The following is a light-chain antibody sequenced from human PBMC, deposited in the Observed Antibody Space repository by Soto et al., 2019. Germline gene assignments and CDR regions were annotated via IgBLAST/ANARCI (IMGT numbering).Light chain of an antibody. CDR3: SSYTSSSTSYV. V-gene: IGLV2-14*01. CDR2: EVT. J-gene: IGLJ1*01. CDR1: STDVGDYNY. Sequence: QSALTQPASVSGSPGQSITISCTGTSTDVGDYNYVSWYQQHPDKAPKLMIYEVTNRPSGVSNRFSGSKSGNTASLTISGLQAEDEADYYCSSYTSSSTSYVFATGTQLTVL.